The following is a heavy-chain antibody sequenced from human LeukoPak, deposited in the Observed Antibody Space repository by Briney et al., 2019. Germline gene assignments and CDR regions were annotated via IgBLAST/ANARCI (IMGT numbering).Heavy chain of an antibody. Sequence: GGSLRLSCAASGFTFSNYDMHWVRQAPGKGLEWVANIKQDGSEKYYVDSVKGRFTISRDNSKNTLYLQMNSLRAEDTAVYYCAKGQELLWFGETPRNDAFDIWGQGTMVTVSS. D-gene: IGHD3-10*01. CDR3: AKGQELLWFGETPRNDAFDI. J-gene: IGHJ3*02. V-gene: IGHV3-7*01. CDR2: IKQDGSEK. CDR1: GFTFSNYD.